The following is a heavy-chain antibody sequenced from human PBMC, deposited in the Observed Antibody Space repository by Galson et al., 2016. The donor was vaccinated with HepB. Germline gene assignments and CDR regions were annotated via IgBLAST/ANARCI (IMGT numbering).Heavy chain of an antibody. J-gene: IGHJ4*02. CDR1: LDTISITGYF. D-gene: IGHD6-13*01. CDR3: ARYGSWTGFDY. Sequence: TLSLTCTVSLDTISITGYFWSWIRQVPGGGLEWIGSISHSGSVYLNPSLKSRSVISVDTSKNQFSLDVRSVTAADTAVYFCARYGSWTGFDYWGRGILVTVSS. CDR2: ISHSGSV. V-gene: IGHV4-31*03.